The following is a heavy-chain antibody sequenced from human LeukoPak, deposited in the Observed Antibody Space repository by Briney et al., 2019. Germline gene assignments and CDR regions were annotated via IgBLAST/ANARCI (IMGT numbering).Heavy chain of an antibody. CDR2: IYHSGST. D-gene: IGHD2-2*01. Sequence: SETLSLTCTVSGYSISSGYYWGWIRPPPGKGLEWIGSIYHSGSTYYNPSLKSRVTISVDTSKNQFSLKLSSVTAADTAVYYCARTTYCSSTSCPLMDVWGKGTTVTVSS. J-gene: IGHJ6*03. V-gene: IGHV4-38-2*02. CDR3: ARTTYCSSTSCPLMDV. CDR1: GYSISSGYY.